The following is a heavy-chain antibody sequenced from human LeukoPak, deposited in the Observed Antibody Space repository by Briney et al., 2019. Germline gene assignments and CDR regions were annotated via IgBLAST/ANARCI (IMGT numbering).Heavy chain of an antibody. Sequence: GGSLRLSCAASGFTFSSYGMHWVRQTPGKGLEWVAFIRYDGSNKYYADSVKGRFTISRDNAKNSLYLQMNSLRAEDTALYYCAKDGGYSGYDSYYFDYWGQGTLVTVSS. D-gene: IGHD5-12*01. J-gene: IGHJ4*02. V-gene: IGHV3-30*02. CDR3: AKDGGYSGYDSYYFDY. CDR2: IRYDGSNK. CDR1: GFTFSSYG.